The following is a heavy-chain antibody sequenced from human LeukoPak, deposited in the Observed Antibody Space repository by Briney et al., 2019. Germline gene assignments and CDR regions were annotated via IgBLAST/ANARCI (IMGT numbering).Heavy chain of an antibody. CDR3: AKKLPGASYYFDF. D-gene: IGHD7-27*01. Sequence: GSLRLSCIASGFTLSNYDMTWVRQTPGKGLEYVSSIGSGGYTFYAGSVKGRFSISRDISQNTVYLQMNSLRAEDTAMYFCAKKLPGASYYFDFWGQGTLVTVSS. V-gene: IGHV3-23*01. J-gene: IGHJ4*02. CDR2: IGSGGYT. CDR1: GFTLSNYD.